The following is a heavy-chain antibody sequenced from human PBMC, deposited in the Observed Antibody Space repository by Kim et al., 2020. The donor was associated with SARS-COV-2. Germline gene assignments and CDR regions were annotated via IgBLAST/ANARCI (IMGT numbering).Heavy chain of an antibody. J-gene: IGHJ3*02. CDR2: ISGSGGST. Sequence: GGSLRLSCAASGFTFSSYAMSWVRQAPGKGLEWVSAISGSGGSTYYADSVKGRFTISRDNSKNTLYLQMNSLRAEDTAVYYCAKDASYYDSSGPPGAFDIWGQGTMVTVSS. D-gene: IGHD3-22*01. CDR1: GFTFSSYA. V-gene: IGHV3-23*01. CDR3: AKDASYYDSSGPPGAFDI.